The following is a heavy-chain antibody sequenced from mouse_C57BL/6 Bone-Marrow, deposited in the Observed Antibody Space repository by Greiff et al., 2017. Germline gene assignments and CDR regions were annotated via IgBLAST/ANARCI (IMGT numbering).Heavy chain of an antibody. V-gene: IGHV2-6*01. CDR3: AILTGTWFAY. CDR2: IWGVGST. CDR1: GFSLTSYG. J-gene: IGHJ3*01. Sequence: VKLMESGPGLVAPSQSLSITCTVSGFSLTSYGVDWVRQSPGKGLEWLGVIWGVGSTNYNSALKSRLSISKDNSKSQVFLKMNSLQTDDTAMYYCAILTGTWFAYWGQGTLVTDSA. D-gene: IGHD4-1*01.